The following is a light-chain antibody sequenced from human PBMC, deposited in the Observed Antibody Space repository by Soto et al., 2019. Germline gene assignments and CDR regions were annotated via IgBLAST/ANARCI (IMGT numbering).Light chain of an antibody. CDR1: ESISSSY. CDR3: QQYGSSPPWP. Sequence: EIVLTQSPGTLSLSPGERATLSCRATESISSSYLAWYQQKPGQAPRLLIYGASSRATGIPDRFSGRGSGTDFTLTISRLEPEDFAVYYCQQYGSSPPWPFGQGTKVEIK. CDR2: GAS. J-gene: IGKJ1*01. V-gene: IGKV3-20*01.